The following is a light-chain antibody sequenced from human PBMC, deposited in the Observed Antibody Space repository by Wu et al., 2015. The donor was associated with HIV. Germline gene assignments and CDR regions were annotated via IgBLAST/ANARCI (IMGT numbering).Light chain of an antibody. CDR1: QSVSNRY. J-gene: IGKJ4*01. CDR3: QQYGSSPLT. V-gene: IGKV3-20*01. CDR2: GAS. Sequence: EIVLTQSPGTLSLSPGERATLSCRASQSVSNRYLAWYQQRPGQAPRLLIYGASSRATGFPDRFSGSGSGTVFTLTISRLEPEDFAVYYCQQYGSSPLTFGGGTKVEVK.